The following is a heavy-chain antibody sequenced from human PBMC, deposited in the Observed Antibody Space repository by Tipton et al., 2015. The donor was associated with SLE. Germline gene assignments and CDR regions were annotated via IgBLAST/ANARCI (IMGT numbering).Heavy chain of an antibody. CDR2: INSEGTRT. J-gene: IGHJ5*02. Sequence: GSLRLSCAASGFTFSSHWMYWVRQAPGKGLVWVSRINSEGTRTDYADSVKGRFTISRDNSKNTLYLQMTSLTAADTGQYYCVRGRPFCTGDCFSGWFDPWGLGALVSVSS. CDR3: VRGRPFCTGDCFSGWFDP. V-gene: IGHV3-74*01. CDR1: GFTFSSHW. D-gene: IGHD2-21*01.